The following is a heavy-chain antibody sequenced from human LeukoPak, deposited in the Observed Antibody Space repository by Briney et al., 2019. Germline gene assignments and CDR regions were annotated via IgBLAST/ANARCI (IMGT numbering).Heavy chain of an antibody. CDR3: ARGPGATTARVPSDY. D-gene: IGHD4-17*01. J-gene: IGHJ4*02. CDR1: EFTFSTYA. CDR2: SGSGGRT. V-gene: IGHV3-23*01. Sequence: GGSLRLSCTASEFTFSTYAMTWVRQAPGKGLEWVSTSGSGGRTYYADAVKGRFTISRDNSKNTLYLQMGSLRTEDMAVYYCARGPGATTARVPSDYWGRGTLVTVSS.